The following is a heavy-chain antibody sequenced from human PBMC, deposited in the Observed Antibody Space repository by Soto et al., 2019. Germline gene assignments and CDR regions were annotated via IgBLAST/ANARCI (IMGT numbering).Heavy chain of an antibody. Sequence: GGSLRLSCAASGFTFSSYSMNWVHQAPGKGLEWVSSISSSSSYIYYADSVKGRFTISRDNAKNSLYLQMNSLRAEDTAVYYCARDLDYGSGSYSYGMDVWGQGTTVTVSS. CDR3: ARDLDYGSGSYSYGMDV. D-gene: IGHD3-10*01. J-gene: IGHJ6*02. V-gene: IGHV3-21*01. CDR1: GFTFSSYS. CDR2: ISSSSSYI.